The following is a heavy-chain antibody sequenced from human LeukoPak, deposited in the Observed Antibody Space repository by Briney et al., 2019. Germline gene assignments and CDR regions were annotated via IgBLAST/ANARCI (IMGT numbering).Heavy chain of an antibody. Sequence: GGSLRLSCAASGLTFSSYEMNWVRQAPGKGLEWVSYISSSGSTIYYADSVKGRFTISRDNAKNTLYLQMNSLRAEDTAVYYCAREERIVVVPAAPAPSFDYWGQGTLVTVSS. CDR3: AREERIVVVPAAPAPSFDY. CDR2: ISSSGSTI. J-gene: IGHJ4*02. CDR1: GLTFSSYE. D-gene: IGHD2-2*01. V-gene: IGHV3-48*03.